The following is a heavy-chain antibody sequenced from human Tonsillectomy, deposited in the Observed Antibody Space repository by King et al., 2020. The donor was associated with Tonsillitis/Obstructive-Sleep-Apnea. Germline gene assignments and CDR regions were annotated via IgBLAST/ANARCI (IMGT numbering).Heavy chain of an antibody. D-gene: IGHD1-14*01. V-gene: IGHV1-46*01. CDR2: INPSSGVT. Sequence: QLVQSGAEVKTPGASVRVSCRASGYTFTEFYIHWVRQARGQGLEWLGIINPSSGVTTYAQKFQGRVTMTSATSANTVYLELSSLRSEDTAVYYCARDDVVGRYIDSWGQGTLVTVSS. CDR1: GYTFTEFY. CDR3: ARDDVVGRYIDS. J-gene: IGHJ4*02.